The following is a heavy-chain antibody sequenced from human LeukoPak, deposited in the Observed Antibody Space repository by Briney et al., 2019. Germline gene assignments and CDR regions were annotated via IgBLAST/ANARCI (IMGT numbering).Heavy chain of an antibody. Sequence: GGSLRLSCAASGFTFSNYGMSWVRQAPGKGLEWVSTISGSGGNTYDADSVKGRLTISRDNSKNTLCLEMNNLRAEDTAVYYCAKGRSSSGYSSFDYWGQGTLVTVSS. CDR2: ISGSGGNT. J-gene: IGHJ4*02. CDR1: GFTFSNYG. V-gene: IGHV3-23*01. CDR3: AKGRSSSGYSSFDY. D-gene: IGHD3-22*01.